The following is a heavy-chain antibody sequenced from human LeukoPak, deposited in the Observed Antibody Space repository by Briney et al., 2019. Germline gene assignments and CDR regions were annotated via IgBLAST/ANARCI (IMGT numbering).Heavy chain of an antibody. CDR2: ISSSSSTI. CDR3: AKEGIGQLGHCSSSSCYAFDI. Sequence: GGSLRLSCAASGFTFSSYSMNWVRQAPGKGLEWVSYISSSSSTIYYADSVKGRFTISRDNAKNSLYLQMNSLRAEDTAVYYCAKEGIGQLGHCSSSSCYAFDIWGQGTMVTVSS. D-gene: IGHD2-2*01. V-gene: IGHV3-48*04. CDR1: GFTFSSYS. J-gene: IGHJ3*02.